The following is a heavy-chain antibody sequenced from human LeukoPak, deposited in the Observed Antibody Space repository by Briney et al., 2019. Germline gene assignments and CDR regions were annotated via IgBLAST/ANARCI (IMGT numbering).Heavy chain of an antibody. V-gene: IGHV3-23*01. J-gene: IGHJ4*02. CDR1: GFTFSSYA. CDR3: AKEVRGGYYFDS. D-gene: IGHD4/OR15-4a*01. Sequence: GGSLRLSCAASGFTFSSYAMSWVRQAPGKGLEWVSAIGSGGTTYYADSVEGRFTISRDNSKNTLFLQMNSLRAEDTAVYYCAKEVRGGYYFDSWGQGTLVTVSS. CDR2: IGSGGTT.